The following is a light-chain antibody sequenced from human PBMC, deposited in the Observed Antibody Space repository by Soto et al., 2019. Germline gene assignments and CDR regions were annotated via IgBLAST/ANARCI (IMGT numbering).Light chain of an antibody. CDR1: QSVGRNY. V-gene: IGKV3D-20*01. J-gene: IGKJ4*01. Sequence: EIVLTQSPATLSLSPGGRATLSCGASQSVGRNYLAWYQQKPGLVPRLLIYDASSRATDIPASFSGSGSGTGFTLTISRLEPEDFAVYYCQQYADSPPAFGGGTKVDIK. CDR3: QQYADSPPA. CDR2: DAS.